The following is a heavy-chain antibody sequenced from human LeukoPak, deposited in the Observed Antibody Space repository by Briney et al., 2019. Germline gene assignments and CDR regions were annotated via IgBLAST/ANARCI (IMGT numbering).Heavy chain of an antibody. CDR2: VHLDGRT. CDR1: GGSVTSTNW. J-gene: IGHJ4*02. V-gene: IGHV4-4*02. D-gene: IGHD3-3*01. CDR3: AREGGFYRPLDY. Sequence: SETLSLTCAVSGGSVTSTNWWTWVRQPPGKGLEWIGEVHLDGRTNYNPSLTGRLTMSVDLHENHISLKMTSVTAADTAVYYCAREGGFYRPLDYSGQGMLVTVSS.